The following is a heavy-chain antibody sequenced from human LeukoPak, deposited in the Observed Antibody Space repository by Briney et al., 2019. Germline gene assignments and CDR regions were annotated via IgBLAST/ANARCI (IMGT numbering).Heavy chain of an antibody. J-gene: IGHJ4*02. CDR2: INPNSGGT. CDR1: GYTFTGYY. Sequence: ASVKVSCKASGYTFTGYYMHWVRQAPGQGLEWMGWINPNSGGTNYAQKFQGRVTMTRDTSISTAYMELSRLRSDDTAVYYCARDFLYSSSWYGYENWGQGTLVTVSS. V-gene: IGHV1-2*02. CDR3: ARDFLYSSSWYGYEN. D-gene: IGHD6-13*01.